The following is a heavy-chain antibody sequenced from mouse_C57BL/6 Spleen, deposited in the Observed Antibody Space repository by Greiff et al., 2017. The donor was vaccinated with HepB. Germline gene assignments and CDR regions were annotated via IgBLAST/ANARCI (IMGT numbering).Heavy chain of an antibody. D-gene: IGHD1-1*01. CDR2: IYPGSGST. V-gene: IGHV1-55*01. J-gene: IGHJ1*03. Sequence: LQQPGAELVKPGASVKMSCKASGYTFTSYWITWVKQRPGQGLEWIGDIYPGSGSTNYNEKFKSKATLTVDTSSSTAYMQLSSLTSEDSAVYYCAREGSSYGYFDVWGTGTTVTVSS. CDR3: AREGSSYGYFDV. CDR1: GYTFTSYW.